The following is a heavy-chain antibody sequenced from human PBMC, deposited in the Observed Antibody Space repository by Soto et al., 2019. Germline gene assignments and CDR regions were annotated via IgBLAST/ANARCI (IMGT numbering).Heavy chain of an antibody. D-gene: IGHD1-26*01. J-gene: IGHJ6*02. V-gene: IGHV3-9*01. Sequence: EVQVVESGGGLVQPGRSLRLSCVASGFTFDDYAMHWVRQTPGKGLEWVSSIDWNGGSTAYADSVKGRFTISRDNARNSLYLQMNSLRPEDTAFYYCVKGRGSYFVYFGLDVWGQGTTVTVSS. CDR3: VKGRGSYFVYFGLDV. CDR2: IDWNGGST. CDR1: GFTFDDYA.